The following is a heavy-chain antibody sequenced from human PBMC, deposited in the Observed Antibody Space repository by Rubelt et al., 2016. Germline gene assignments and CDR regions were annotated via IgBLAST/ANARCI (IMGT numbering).Heavy chain of an antibody. D-gene: IGHD2-15*01. V-gene: IGHV5-10-1*01. Sequence: DVQLLQSGAAETKPGESLTICCKGSGYSFTSYWISWLRPMPGKGLDWMGRIDPSFYYNNYSPAFQGHVTISADKSISTAYRRWGSLKASDAAMYYCAGLGGLVVSRYYYYYMDVWGKGTTVTVSS. CDR3: AGLGGLVVSRYYYYYMDV. CDR1: GYSFTSYW. CDR2: IDPSFYYN. J-gene: IGHJ6*03.